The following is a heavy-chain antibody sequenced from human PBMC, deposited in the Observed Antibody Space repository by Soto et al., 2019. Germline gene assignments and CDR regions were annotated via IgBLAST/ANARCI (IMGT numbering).Heavy chain of an antibody. CDR3: ARHQRVFGESPNYFYYGLDV. D-gene: IGHD3-10*01. V-gene: IGHV4-39*01. CDR2: IYYSGST. Sequence: QLQLQESGPGLVKPSETLSLTCTVSGDSISSSGYYWGWIRQPPGKGLEWIGSIYYSGSTYYNPSLKSRVTISVDTSKNQFSLKLSSVTAADTAVYYCARHQRVFGESPNYFYYGLDVWGQGTTVTVSS. J-gene: IGHJ6*02. CDR1: GDSISSSGYY.